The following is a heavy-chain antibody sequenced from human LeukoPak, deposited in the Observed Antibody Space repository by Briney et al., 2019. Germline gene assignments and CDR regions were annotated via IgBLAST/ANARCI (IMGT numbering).Heavy chain of an antibody. V-gene: IGHV1-2*02. CDR1: GYIFTGYY. CDR2: INPNSGGT. J-gene: IGHJ3*02. D-gene: IGHD3-22*01. CDR3: ARDNYYDSSGYSVPDAFDI. Sequence: ASVKVSCKASGYIFTGYYMHWVRQAPGQGLEWMGWINPNSGGTKYALKFQGRVTMTRDTSISTAYMELSRLRSDDTAVYYCARDNYYDSSGYSVPDAFDIWGQGTMVTVSS.